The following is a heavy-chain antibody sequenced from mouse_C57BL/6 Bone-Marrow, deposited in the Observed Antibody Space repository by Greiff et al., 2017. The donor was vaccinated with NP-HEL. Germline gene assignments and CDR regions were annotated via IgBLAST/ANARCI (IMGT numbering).Heavy chain of an antibody. D-gene: IGHD3-3*01. CDR3: ARRASQTAWFAY. J-gene: IGHJ3*01. CDR1: GYTFTSYG. CDR2: IYPRSGNI. V-gene: IGHV1-81*01. Sequence: QVQLQQSGAELARPGASVKLSCKASGYTFTSYGISWVKQRTGQGLEWIGEIYPRSGNIYYNEKFKGKATLTADKSSSTAYMELRSLTSEDSAVYFSARRASQTAWFAYWGQGTLVTVSA.